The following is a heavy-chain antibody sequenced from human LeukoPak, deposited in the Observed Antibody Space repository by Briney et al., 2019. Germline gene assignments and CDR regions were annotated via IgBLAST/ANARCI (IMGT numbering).Heavy chain of an antibody. Sequence: SETLSLTRTVSGGSISSGDYYWTWIRQPPGKGLEWIGYIHYSGRTYYNPSLKSRVTMSADTSKKQFSLKLSSVTAADTAVYYCARDCGDCNTVSPAHWFDPWGQGILVTVSS. D-gene: IGHD2-21*02. J-gene: IGHJ5*02. V-gene: IGHV4-30-4*01. CDR2: IHYSGRT. CDR1: GGSISSGDYY. CDR3: ARDCGDCNTVSPAHWFDP.